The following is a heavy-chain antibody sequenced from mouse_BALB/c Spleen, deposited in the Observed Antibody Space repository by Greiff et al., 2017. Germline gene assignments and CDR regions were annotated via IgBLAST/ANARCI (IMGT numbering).Heavy chain of an antibody. CDR3: ARYYGASWFAY. CDR2: ISYSGST. J-gene: IGHJ3*01. CDR1: GYSITSDYA. D-gene: IGHD1-2*01. V-gene: IGHV3-2*02. Sequence: EVQLQQSGPGLVKPSQSLSLTCTVTGYSITSDYAWNWIRQFPGNKLEWMGYISYSGSTSYNPSLKSRISITRDTSKNQFFLQLNSVTTEDTATYYCARYYGASWFAYWGQGTLGTVSA.